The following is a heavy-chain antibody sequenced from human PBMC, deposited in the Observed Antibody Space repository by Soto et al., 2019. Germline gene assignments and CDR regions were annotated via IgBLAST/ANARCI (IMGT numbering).Heavy chain of an antibody. CDR2: IIPIFGTA. J-gene: IGHJ6*02. CDR3: ARGVGTMVRGPGDGMDV. D-gene: IGHD3-10*01. CDR1: GGTFSSYA. V-gene: IGHV1-69*01. Sequence: QVQLVQSGAEVKKPGSSVKVSCKASGGTFSSYAISWVRQAPGQGLEWMGGIIPIFGTANYAQKFQGRVTITADESTSTAYMELSSLRSEDTAVYYCARGVGTMVRGPGDGMDVWGQGTTVTVSS.